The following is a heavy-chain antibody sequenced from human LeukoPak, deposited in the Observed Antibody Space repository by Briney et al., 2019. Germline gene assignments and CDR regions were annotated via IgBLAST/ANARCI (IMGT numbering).Heavy chain of an antibody. D-gene: IGHD3-3*01. CDR2: INPNSGGT. Sequence: ASVKVSCKASGYTFTGYYMHWVRQAPGQGLEWMGWINPNSGGTNYAQKFQGRVTMTRDTSISTAYMDLSSLRSYDTAVYYCARGITIFGVAPPDYWGQGTLVTVSS. CDR3: ARGITIFGVAPPDY. J-gene: IGHJ4*02. CDR1: GYTFTGYY. V-gene: IGHV1-2*02.